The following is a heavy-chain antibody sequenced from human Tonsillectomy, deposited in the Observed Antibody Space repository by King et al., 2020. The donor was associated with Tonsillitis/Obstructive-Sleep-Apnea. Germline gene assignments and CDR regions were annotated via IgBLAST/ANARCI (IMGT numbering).Heavy chain of an antibody. V-gene: IGHV4-39*01. D-gene: IGHD3-10*01. Sequence: QLQESGPGLVKPSETLSLTCTVSGGSISSSSYYWGWIRQPPGKGLEWIGSIYYSGSTYYNPSLKSRVTISVDTSKNQFSLKLSSVTAADTAVYYCARCVGLSGWFDPWGQGTLVTVSS. J-gene: IGHJ5*02. CDR2: IYYSGST. CDR3: ARCVGLSGWFDP. CDR1: GGSISSSSYY.